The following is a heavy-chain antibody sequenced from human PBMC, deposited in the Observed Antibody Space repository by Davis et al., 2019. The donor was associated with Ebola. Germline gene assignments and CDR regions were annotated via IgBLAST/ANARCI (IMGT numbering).Heavy chain of an antibody. CDR1: GYTFTSYD. D-gene: IGHD3-10*01. V-gene: IGHV1-8*01. CDR3: ARAPTWSQINYYCFDY. CDR2: MNPNSGNT. Sequence: ASVKVSCKASGYTFTSYDINWVRQATGQGLEWMGWMNPNSGNTGYAQKFQGRVTMTRNTSTGTAYMEVSSLRSEDTAVYYCARAPTWSQINYYCFDYWGQGTLVTVSS. J-gene: IGHJ4*02.